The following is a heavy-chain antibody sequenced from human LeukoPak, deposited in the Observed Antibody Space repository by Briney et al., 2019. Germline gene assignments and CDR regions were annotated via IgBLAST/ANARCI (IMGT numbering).Heavy chain of an antibody. CDR2: IFYTGST. CDR1: GASLSGSQYY. V-gene: IGHV4-39*01. Sequence: SETLSLTCSVSGASLSGSQYYWGWIRQPPGRPLQWIATIFYTGSTLYNPSLSSRVSLSVDTSKKQISLRLTSVTAADSALYYCARHCGSLKTGYSPKNPLDVWGQGTMVTVSS. D-gene: IGHD3-9*01. CDR3: ARHCGSLKTGYSPKNPLDV. J-gene: IGHJ3*01.